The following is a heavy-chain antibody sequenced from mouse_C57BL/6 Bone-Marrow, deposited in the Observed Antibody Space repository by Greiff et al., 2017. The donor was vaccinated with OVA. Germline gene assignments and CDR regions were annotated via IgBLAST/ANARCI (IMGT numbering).Heavy chain of an antibody. D-gene: IGHD2-3*01. V-gene: IGHV3-6*01. CDR2: ISYDGSN. CDR1: GYSITSGYY. J-gene: IGHJ3*01. Sequence: DVKLQESGPGLVKPSQSLSLTCSVTGYSITSGYYWNWIRQFPGNKLEWMGYISYDGSNNYNPSLKNRISITRDTSKNQFFLKLNSVTTEDTATYYCARAYDGYYRFAYWGQGTLVTVSA. CDR3: ARAYDGYYRFAY.